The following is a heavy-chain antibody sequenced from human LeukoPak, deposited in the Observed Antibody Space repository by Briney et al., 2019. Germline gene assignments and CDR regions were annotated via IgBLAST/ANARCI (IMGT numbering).Heavy chain of an antibody. Sequence: PGGSLRLSCAASGFTFSSYAMSWVRQAPGKGLELVSAISGSGGSTYYADSVKGRFTISRDNSKNTLYLQMNSLRAEDTAVYYCAKAPNWNDGPLYYFDYWGQGTLVTVSS. CDR2: ISGSGGST. CDR1: GFTFSSYA. D-gene: IGHD1-1*01. J-gene: IGHJ4*02. CDR3: AKAPNWNDGPLYYFDY. V-gene: IGHV3-23*01.